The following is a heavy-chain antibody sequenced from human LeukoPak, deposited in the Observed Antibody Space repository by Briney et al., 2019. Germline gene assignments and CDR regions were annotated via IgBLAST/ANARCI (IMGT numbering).Heavy chain of an antibody. CDR1: GGSFSGYY. J-gene: IGHJ6*02. D-gene: IGHD2-2*01. CDR3: ARGDIVVVPAAGDYYYYGMDV. V-gene: IGHV4-34*01. CDR2: INHSGST. Sequence: SETLSLTCAVYGGSFSGYYWSWIRQPPGKGLEWIGEINHSGSTNYNPSLKSRVTISVDTSKNQFSLKLSSVTAADTAVYYCARGDIVVVPAAGDYYYYGMDVWGQGTTVTVSS.